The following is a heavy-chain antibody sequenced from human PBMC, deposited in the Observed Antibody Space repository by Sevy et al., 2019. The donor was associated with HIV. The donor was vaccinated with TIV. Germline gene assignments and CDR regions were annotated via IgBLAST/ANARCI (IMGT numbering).Heavy chain of an antibody. D-gene: IGHD2-21*02. J-gene: IGHJ4*02. CDR2: MSHDGNYK. Sequence: GGSLRLSCAASGFTFSDYDMHWVRQAAGKGLEWVAVMSHDGNYKNHADSVKVRFTISRDNFKNTLYLQMNSLRVEDTAVYFCARLFSCGGDCYYLDYWGQGAPVTVSS. CDR1: GFTFSDYD. V-gene: IGHV3-30*04. CDR3: ARLFSCGGDCYYLDY.